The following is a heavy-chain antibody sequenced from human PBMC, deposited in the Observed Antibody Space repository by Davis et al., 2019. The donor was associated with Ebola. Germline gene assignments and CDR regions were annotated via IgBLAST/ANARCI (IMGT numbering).Heavy chain of an antibody. V-gene: IGHV3-53*01. CDR1: GFTVSSNH. J-gene: IGHJ3*02. CDR2: IYSGGDT. Sequence: GGSLRLSCVVSGFTVSSNHMSWVRQAPGKGLEWVSIIYSGGDTYYADSVKGRFTTSRDNFKNTLYLQMNSLRVEDKAVYYCGRESNVFDIWGQGTMVTVSS. CDR3: GRESNVFDI.